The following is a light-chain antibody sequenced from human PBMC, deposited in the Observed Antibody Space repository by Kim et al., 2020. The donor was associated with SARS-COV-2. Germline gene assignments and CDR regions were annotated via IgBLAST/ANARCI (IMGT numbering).Light chain of an antibody. CDR1: QSVSSNY. CDR2: ASS. J-gene: IGKJ4*01. V-gene: IGKV3-20*01. CDR3: KQKGSSLT. Sequence: EIVLTQSPGTLSLSPGERAILSCRASQSVSSNYLACYQQKPGPAPRLLIYASSSRATGIPDRFSGRGSGTDFTFTIRRRGPEDSAVFYGKQKGSSLTLGGGTKG.